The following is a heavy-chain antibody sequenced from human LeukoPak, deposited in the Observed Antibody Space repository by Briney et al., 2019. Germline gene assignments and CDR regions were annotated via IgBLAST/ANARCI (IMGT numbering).Heavy chain of an antibody. D-gene: IGHD1-1*01. CDR1: GYTFTSDG. CDR3: ARRTYNWNDLFHFDY. V-gene: IGHV1-18*01. J-gene: IGHJ4*02. Sequence: GASVKVSCKASGYTFTSDGISWVRHAPGQGLEWMGWVSAYNGNTNYAQKLQRRVTMTTDTSTSTAYMGLRSLRSDDTAVYYCARRTYNWNDLFHFDYWGQGTLVTVPS. CDR2: VSAYNGNT.